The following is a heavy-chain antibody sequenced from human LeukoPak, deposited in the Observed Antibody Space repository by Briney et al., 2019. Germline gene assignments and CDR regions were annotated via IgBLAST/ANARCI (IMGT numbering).Heavy chain of an antibody. CDR3: ARVKGYSYGVYYFDY. D-gene: IGHD5-18*01. J-gene: IGHJ4*02. CDR2: IYYSGST. V-gene: IGHV4-59*01. Sequence: PSETLSLTCTVSGGSISTYYWSWIPQPPGKGLEWIGYIYYSGSTNYNPSLKSRVTISVDTSKNQFSLELSSVTAADTAVYYCARVKGYSYGVYYFDYWGQGTLVSVSS. CDR1: GGSISTYY.